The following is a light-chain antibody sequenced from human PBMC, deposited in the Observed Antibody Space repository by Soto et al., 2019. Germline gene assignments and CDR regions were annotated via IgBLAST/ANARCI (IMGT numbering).Light chain of an antibody. CDR3: QQFNSYPLT. J-gene: IGKJ4*01. CDR1: QGISSY. V-gene: IGKV1-9*01. CDR2: AAS. Sequence: DIQLTQSPSFLSASVGDRVTITCRASQGISSYLAWYQQKPGKAPKFLIYAASTLQSGVPSRFSGSGSGTEFTLTINSLQSEDFATYYCQQFNSYPLTFGGGTKVEIK.